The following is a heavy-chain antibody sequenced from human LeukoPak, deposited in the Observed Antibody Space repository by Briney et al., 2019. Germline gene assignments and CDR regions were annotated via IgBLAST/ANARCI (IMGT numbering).Heavy chain of an antibody. Sequence: GGSLRLSCAASGFTFSSYGMHWVRQAPGKGPEWVAVISYDGSNKYYADSVKGRFTISRDNSKNTLYLQMNSLRAEDTAVYYCAKDPNGDYIGTFDIWGQGTMVTVSS. V-gene: IGHV3-30*18. D-gene: IGHD4-17*01. CDR3: AKDPNGDYIGTFDI. J-gene: IGHJ3*02. CDR1: GFTFSSYG. CDR2: ISYDGSNK.